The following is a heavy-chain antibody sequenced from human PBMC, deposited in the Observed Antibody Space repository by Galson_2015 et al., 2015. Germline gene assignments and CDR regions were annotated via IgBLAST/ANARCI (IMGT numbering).Heavy chain of an antibody. V-gene: IGHV3-7*01. D-gene: IGHD5-12*01. CDR1: GFTFSRNW. CDR2: IKQDGSEK. CDR3: ARDGSGYGDDLDY. Sequence: SLRLSCAASGFTFSRNWMSWVRQPPGKGLQWVANIKQDGSEKYYADSVKGRFTISRDNAQKSLYLQMNSLRAEDTALYYCARDGSGYGDDLDYWGQGPLVPVSS. J-gene: IGHJ4*02.